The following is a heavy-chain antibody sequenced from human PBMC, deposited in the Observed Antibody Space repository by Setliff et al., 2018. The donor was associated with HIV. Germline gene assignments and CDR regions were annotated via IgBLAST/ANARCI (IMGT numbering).Heavy chain of an antibody. CDR1: GCTFQTYS. J-gene: IGHJ6*02. Sequence: GGCMRLSCVASGCTFQTYSMNGVCQAPGKGLEWLSYIKSDGSEKYYVDSVKGRFTISRDNDKNSLYLQMNSLRAEDTAVYYGARSVIGYYYYGMDVWGQGTLVTVSS. CDR2: IKSDGSEK. CDR3: ARSVIGYYYYGMDV. V-gene: IGHV3-7*01. D-gene: IGHD3-10*01.